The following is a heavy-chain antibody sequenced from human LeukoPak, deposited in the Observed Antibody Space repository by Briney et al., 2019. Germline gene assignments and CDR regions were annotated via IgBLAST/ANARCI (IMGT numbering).Heavy chain of an antibody. Sequence: PGGSLRLSCAASGFTFSSYGMHWVRQAPGKGVEGVAFIRYDGSNKYYADSVKGRFTISRDNSKNTLYLQMNSLRAEDTAVYYCAKIPYDFWSGYTQFDYWGQGTLVTVSS. CDR1: GFTFSSYG. J-gene: IGHJ4*02. CDR2: IRYDGSNK. V-gene: IGHV3-30*02. CDR3: AKIPYDFWSGYTQFDY. D-gene: IGHD3-3*01.